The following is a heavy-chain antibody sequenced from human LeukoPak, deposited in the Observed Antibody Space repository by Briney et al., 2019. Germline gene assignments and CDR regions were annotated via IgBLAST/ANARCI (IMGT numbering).Heavy chain of an antibody. CDR3: TRDQTPYY. V-gene: IGHV3-49*04. J-gene: IGHJ4*02. Sequence: GGSLRLSCTASGFTFGDYAMTWVRQAPGKGLEWVGFIRSKVYGGTPEYAASVKGRFTISRDDSRGVAYLQMNSLKTEDTAVYYCTRDQTPYYWGQGTLVTVSS. CDR1: GFTFGDYA. CDR2: IRSKVYGGTP.